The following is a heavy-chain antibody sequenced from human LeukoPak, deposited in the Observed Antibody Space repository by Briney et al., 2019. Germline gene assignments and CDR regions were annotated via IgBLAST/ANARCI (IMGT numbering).Heavy chain of an antibody. D-gene: IGHD4-23*01. CDR1: GGSISSSSYY. J-gene: IGHJ5*02. Sequence: SETLSLTCTVSGGSISSSSYYWGWIRQPPGKGLEWIGSVYYSGSTYYNPSLKSRVTISVDTSKNQFSLKLSSVTAADTAVHYCARDLSYGGNFGARYNWFDPWGQGTLVTVSS. CDR2: VYYSGST. V-gene: IGHV4-39*07. CDR3: ARDLSYGGNFGARYNWFDP.